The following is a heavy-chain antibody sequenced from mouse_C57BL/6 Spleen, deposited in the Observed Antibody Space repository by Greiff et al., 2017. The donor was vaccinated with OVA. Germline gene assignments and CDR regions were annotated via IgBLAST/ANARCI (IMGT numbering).Heavy chain of an antibody. V-gene: IGHV5-9-1*02. CDR2: ISSGGDYI. J-gene: IGHJ1*03. CDR1: GFTFSSYA. Sequence: EVQGVESGEGLVKPGGSLKLSCAASGFTFSSYAMSWVRQTPEKRLEWVAYISSGGDYIYYADTVKGRFTISRDNARNTLYLQMSSLKSEDTAMYYCTRDPQRGYYFDVWGTGTTVTVSS. CDR3: TRDPQRGYYFDV. D-gene: IGHD2-2*01.